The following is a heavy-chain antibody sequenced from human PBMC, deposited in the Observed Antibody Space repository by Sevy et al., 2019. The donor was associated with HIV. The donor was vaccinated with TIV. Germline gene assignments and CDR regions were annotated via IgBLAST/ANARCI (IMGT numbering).Heavy chain of an antibody. CDR3: ARADPIVVVPAAKGGWFDP. CDR2: IYHSGST. D-gene: IGHD2-2*01. V-gene: IGHV4-38-2*01. Sequence: SETLSLTCAVSGYSISSGYYWGWIRQPPGKGLERIGSIYHSGSTYYNPSLKSRVTISVDTSKNQFSLKLSSVTAADTAVYYCARADPIVVVPAAKGGWFDPWGQGTLVTVSS. J-gene: IGHJ5*02. CDR1: GYSISSGYY.